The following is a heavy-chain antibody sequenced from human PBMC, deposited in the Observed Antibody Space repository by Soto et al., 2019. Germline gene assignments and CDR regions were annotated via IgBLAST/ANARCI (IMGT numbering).Heavy chain of an antibody. V-gene: IGHV3-66*01. D-gene: IGHD6-19*01. J-gene: IGHJ4*02. CDR1: GFTVSSNH. CDR3: ARGGYSSGLYHW. CDR2: IYSGGST. Sequence: EVQLVESGGGLVQPGGSLRLSCAASGFTVSSNHISWVRQAPGKGLEWVSVIYSGGSTYYADSVKGRFTISRDNSKNTVYLHMNSLRAEDTAVYYCARGGYSSGLYHWWGQGTTVTVSS.